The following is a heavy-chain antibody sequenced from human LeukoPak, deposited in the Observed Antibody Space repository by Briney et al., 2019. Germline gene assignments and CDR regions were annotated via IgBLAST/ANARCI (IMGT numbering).Heavy chain of an antibody. V-gene: IGHV4-34*01. CDR3: ARATHALRYCSGGSCPCGGVVRCGYGMDV. J-gene: IGHJ6*02. Sequence: SETLSLTCAVYGGSFSGYYWSWIRQPPGKGLEWVGEINHSGSTNYNPSLKSRVTISVDTSKNQFSLKLSSVTAADTAVYYCARATHALRYCSGGSCPCGGVVRCGYGMDVWGQGTTVTVSS. CDR1: GGSFSGYY. CDR2: INHSGST. D-gene: IGHD2-15*01.